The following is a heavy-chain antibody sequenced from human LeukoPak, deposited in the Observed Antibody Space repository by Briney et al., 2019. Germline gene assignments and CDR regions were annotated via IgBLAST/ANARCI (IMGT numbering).Heavy chain of an antibody. Sequence: GGSLRLSCAASGFTFSSYDMHWVRQATGKGLEWVSAIDTAGDTYYPGSVKGRFTISRENARNSLYLQMSSLRAGDTAVYYCARVTFDSYCFGYYFDFWGQGTLVTVSS. CDR1: GFTFSSYD. J-gene: IGHJ4*02. V-gene: IGHV3-13*01. D-gene: IGHD3-16*02. CDR2: IDTAGDT. CDR3: ARVTFDSYCFGYYFDF.